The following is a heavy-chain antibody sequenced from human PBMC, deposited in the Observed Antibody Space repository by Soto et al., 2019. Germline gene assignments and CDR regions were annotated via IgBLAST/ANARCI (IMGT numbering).Heavy chain of an antibody. CDR1: GGSISSGGYS. Sequence: PSETLSLTCAVSGGSISSGGYSWSWIRQTPGKGLEWIGYTYHSGSTYYNPSLKGRVTISVDRSKNQFSLKLSSVTAADTAVYYCARNEYQLLYLDPWGQGTLVTVSS. CDR3: ARNEYQLLYLDP. D-gene: IGHD2-2*02. J-gene: IGHJ5*02. CDR2: TYHSGST. V-gene: IGHV4-30-2*01.